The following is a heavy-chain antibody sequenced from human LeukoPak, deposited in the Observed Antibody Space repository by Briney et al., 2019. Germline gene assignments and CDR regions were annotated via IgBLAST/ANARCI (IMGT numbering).Heavy chain of an antibody. CDR1: GGSISSYY. J-gene: IGHJ2*01. CDR3: ARRTYYDTLTGYKYWYFDL. CDR2: INYSGNS. Sequence: SETLSLTCTVSGGSISSYYWSWVRQPPGKGLQWIGYINYSGNSDYSPSLQSRVTMSVDTSMNQFSLKLNSVTAADTAVYYCARRTYYDTLTGYKYWYFDLWGRGTLVTVSS. D-gene: IGHD3-9*01. V-gene: IGHV4-59*01.